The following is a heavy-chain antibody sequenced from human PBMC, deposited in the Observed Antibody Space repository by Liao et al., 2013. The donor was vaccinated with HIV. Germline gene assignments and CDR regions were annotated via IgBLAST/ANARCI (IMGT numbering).Heavy chain of an antibody. J-gene: IGHJ6*03. V-gene: IGHV4-30-2*01. D-gene: IGHD3-10*01. CDR2: IYHTGST. CDR1: GGSISSGGYS. Sequence: QLQLQESGSGLVKPSQTLSLTCAVSGGSISSGGYSWSWIRQPPGKGLEWIGYIYHTGSTYYNPSLKSRVTMSVDTSKNQFSLKVTSVTAADTAVYYCARESGISMVRGRFYYYMDVWGKGTTVTVSS. CDR3: ARESGISMVRGRFYYYMDV.